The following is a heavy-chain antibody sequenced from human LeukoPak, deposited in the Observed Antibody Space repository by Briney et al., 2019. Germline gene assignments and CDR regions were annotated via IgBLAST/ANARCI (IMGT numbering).Heavy chain of an antibody. D-gene: IGHD2-21*02. V-gene: IGHV3-23*01. CDR1: GFTFSSYA. J-gene: IGHJ4*02. Sequence: GGSLRLSCAASGFTFSSYAMSWVRQAPGKGLEWVSAISGSGGSTYYADSVKGRFTISRDNSKNTLYLQMNSLRAEDTAVYYCAKAASQPPYCGGDCYSPYFDYWGQGTLVTVSS. CDR2: ISGSGGST. CDR3: AKAASQPPYCGGDCYSPYFDY.